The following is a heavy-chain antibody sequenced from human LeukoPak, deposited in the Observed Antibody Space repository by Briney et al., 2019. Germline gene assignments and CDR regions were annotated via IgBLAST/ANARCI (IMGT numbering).Heavy chain of an antibody. J-gene: IGHJ5*02. CDR3: ARESFDSSGSWFDP. Sequence: GGSLRLSCAASGFTFSSYSMNWVRQAPGKGLEWVSSISSSSSYIYYADSVKGRFTISRDNAKNSLYLQMNSLRAEDTAVYYCARESFDSSGSWFDPWGQGTLVTVSS. D-gene: IGHD3-22*01. CDR1: GFTFSSYS. CDR2: ISSSSSYI. V-gene: IGHV3-21*01.